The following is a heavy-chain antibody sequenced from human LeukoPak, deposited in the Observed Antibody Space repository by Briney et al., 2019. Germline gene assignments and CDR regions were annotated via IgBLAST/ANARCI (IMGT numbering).Heavy chain of an antibody. CDR3: ARRGGIVAWFDP. J-gene: IGHJ5*02. D-gene: IGHD2-15*01. Sequence: GESLQISCKGSGSSFTSYWIGWVRPLPGKGLEWMGIIYPGDSDTRYSPAFQGQVTISADKSISTAYLQWSSLKASDTAMYYCARRGGIVAWFDPWGQGTLVTVSS. CDR1: GSSFTSYW. CDR2: IYPGDSDT. V-gene: IGHV5-51*01.